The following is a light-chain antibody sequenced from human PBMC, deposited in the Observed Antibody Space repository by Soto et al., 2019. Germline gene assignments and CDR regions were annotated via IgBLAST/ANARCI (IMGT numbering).Light chain of an antibody. J-gene: IGKJ1*01. CDR1: KVIRND. CDR2: GAS. Sequence: AIQMTQSPSSLSASVGDRVTITCRASKVIRNDLGWYQQKPGKAPKLLIYGASNLQSGVPSRFSGSGSGTDFTLTITSLQPEDFATYYCLHDHTYPWTFGQGTKVDIK. CDR3: LHDHTYPWT. V-gene: IGKV1-6*01.